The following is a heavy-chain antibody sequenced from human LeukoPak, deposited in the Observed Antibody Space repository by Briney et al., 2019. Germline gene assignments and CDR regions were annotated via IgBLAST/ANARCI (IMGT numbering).Heavy chain of an antibody. D-gene: IGHD3-10*01. Sequence: GRSLRLSCAASGFTFDDYAMHWVRQAPGKGLEWVSGISWNSGSVGYADSVKGRFTISRDSAKNSLYLQMNSLRAEDMALYYCAEDIYTSGSYGYMDVWGKGTTVTISS. J-gene: IGHJ6*03. V-gene: IGHV3-9*03. CDR1: GFTFDDYA. CDR3: AEDIYTSGSYGYMDV. CDR2: ISWNSGSV.